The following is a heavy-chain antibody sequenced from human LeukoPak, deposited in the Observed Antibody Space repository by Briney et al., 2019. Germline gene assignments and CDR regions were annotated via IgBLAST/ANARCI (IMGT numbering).Heavy chain of an antibody. D-gene: IGHD6-6*01. Sequence: SETLSLTCSVSRYSISSGYYWAWIRQPPGKGLEWIGSIYTSGSTNYNPSLKSRVTMSVDTSKNQFSLKLSSVTAADTAVYYCARDSHYTTSSNYYYYYTNVWGKGTTVTVSS. J-gene: IGHJ6*03. V-gene: IGHV4-38-2*02. CDR3: ARDSHYTTSSNYYYYYTNV. CDR1: RYSISSGYY. CDR2: IYTSGST.